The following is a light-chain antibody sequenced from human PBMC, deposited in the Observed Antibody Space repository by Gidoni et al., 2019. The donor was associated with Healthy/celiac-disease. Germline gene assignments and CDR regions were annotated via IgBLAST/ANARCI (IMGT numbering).Light chain of an antibody. CDR2: AAS. Sequence: DIQLTQSPSFLPASVGDRVTITCRVRQGISSYLAWYQQKAGKAPKLLIYAASTLQSGVPSRFSGSGSRTEFTLTISSLQPEDFATYYCQQLNSYARAFGGGTKVEIK. V-gene: IGKV1-9*01. CDR1: QGISSY. CDR3: QQLNSYARA. J-gene: IGKJ4*01.